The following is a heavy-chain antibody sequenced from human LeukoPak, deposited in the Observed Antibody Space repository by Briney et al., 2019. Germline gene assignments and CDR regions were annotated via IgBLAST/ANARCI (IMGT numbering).Heavy chain of an antibody. Sequence: SETLSLTCTVSGGSVSSGSYYWSWIRQPPGKGLEWIGYIYYSGSTNYNPSLKSRVTISVDTSKNQFSLKLSSVTAADTAVYYCASAPIVAGPYYYYGMDVWGQGTTVTVSS. J-gene: IGHJ6*02. CDR3: ASAPIVAGPYYYYGMDV. CDR1: GGSVSSGSYY. V-gene: IGHV4-61*01. D-gene: IGHD2-15*01. CDR2: IYYSGST.